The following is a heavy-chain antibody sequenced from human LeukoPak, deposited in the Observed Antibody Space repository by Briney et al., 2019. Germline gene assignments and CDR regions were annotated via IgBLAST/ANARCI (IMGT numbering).Heavy chain of an antibody. D-gene: IGHD1-26*01. CDR2: INPSGGST. Sequence: GASVSVSFKASGDTFTSNYMHWVRQAPGQGLEGMGIINPSGGSTSYAQKFQGRVTMTRDMSTSTVYMELSSLRSEDTAVYYCARTVGARYYFDYWGQGTLVTVSS. V-gene: IGHV1-46*01. CDR1: GDTFTSNY. CDR3: ARTVGARYYFDY. J-gene: IGHJ4*02.